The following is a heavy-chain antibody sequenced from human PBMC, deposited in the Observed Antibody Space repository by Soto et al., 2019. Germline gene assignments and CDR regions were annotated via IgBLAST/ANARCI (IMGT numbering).Heavy chain of an antibody. CDR3: VRDGTKTLRDWFDP. Sequence: SETLSLTCTVSGASISGFYWSWIRKSAGKGLEWIGRIYATGTTDYNPSPKSRVMMSVDTSKKQFSLKLRSVTAADTAVYYCVRDGTKTLRDWFDPWGQGISVTVSS. V-gene: IGHV4-4*07. CDR2: IYATGTT. D-gene: IGHD1-1*01. CDR1: GASISGFY. J-gene: IGHJ5*02.